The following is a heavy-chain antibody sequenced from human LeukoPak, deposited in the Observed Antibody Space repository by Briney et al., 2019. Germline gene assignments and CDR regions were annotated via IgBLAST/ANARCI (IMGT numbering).Heavy chain of an antibody. J-gene: IGHJ3*02. D-gene: IGHD3-10*01. CDR2: IYYTGST. CDR1: GGSISSYY. CDR3: ARDVRFYSGSGSYQHAFDI. V-gene: IGHV4-59*01. Sequence: PSETLSLTCTVSGGSISSYYWSWIRQPPGKGLEWIGYIYYTGSTHYNPPLKSRVTISVDTSKNQFSLKLSSVTTADTAVYYCARDVRFYSGSGSYQHAFDIWGQGTMVTVSS.